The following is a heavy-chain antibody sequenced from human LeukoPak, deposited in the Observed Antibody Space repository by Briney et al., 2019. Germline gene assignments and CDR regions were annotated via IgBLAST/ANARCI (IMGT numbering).Heavy chain of an antibody. V-gene: IGHV3-23*01. Sequence: RTGGSLRLSCAASGFTFSSYAMSWVRQAPGKGLEWVSAVSGSGGSTYYADSVKGRFTISRDNSKNTLYLQMNSLRAEDTAVYYCAKRLGLSTGYYGMDVWGQGTTVTVSS. CDR2: VSGSGGST. CDR3: AKRLGLSTGYYGMDV. J-gene: IGHJ6*02. CDR1: GFTFSSYA. D-gene: IGHD3-16*01.